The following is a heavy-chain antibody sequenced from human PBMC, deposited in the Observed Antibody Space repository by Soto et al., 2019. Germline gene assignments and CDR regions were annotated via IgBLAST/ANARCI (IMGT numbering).Heavy chain of an antibody. CDR2: ISSSSSYI. D-gene: IGHD2-15*01. CDR1: GFTFSSYS. CDR3: ARVDPPHNWFDP. V-gene: IGHV3-21*01. J-gene: IGHJ5*02. Sequence: GGSLRLSCAASGFTFSSYSMNWVRQAPGKGLEWVSSISSSSSYIYYADSVKGRFTISRDNAKNSLYLQMNSLRAEDTAVYYCARVDPPHNWFDPWGQGTLVTVSS.